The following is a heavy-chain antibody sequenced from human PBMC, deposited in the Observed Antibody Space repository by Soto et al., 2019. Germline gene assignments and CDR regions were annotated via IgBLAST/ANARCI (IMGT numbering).Heavy chain of an antibody. D-gene: IGHD6-13*01. Sequence: GGALRLSCTGSGVDFGGYYMSWIRQAPGKGLEWVSYIDSGDGTTYYTDSVKGRFTISRDNAKKTVYLQMSSLRVEDTALYYCVRPYYSSSWFPFDRWGQGTLVTVSS. CDR2: IDSGDGTT. J-gene: IGHJ4*02. CDR3: VRPYYSSSWFPFDR. CDR1: GVDFGGYY. V-gene: IGHV3-11*01.